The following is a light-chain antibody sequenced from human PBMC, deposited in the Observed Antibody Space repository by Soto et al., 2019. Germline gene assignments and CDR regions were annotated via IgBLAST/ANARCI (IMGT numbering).Light chain of an antibody. CDR1: SSNIGAGYD. Sequence: QSVLTQPPSVSVAPGQRVTISCTGSSSNIGAGYDVHWYQQLPGTAPKLLIYGNSNRPSGVPDRFSGSKSGTSASLAITGLQAEDEADYDCQSYDSSLSGSNVFGTGTKLTVL. CDR3: QSYDSSLSGSNV. V-gene: IGLV1-40*01. CDR2: GNS. J-gene: IGLJ1*01.